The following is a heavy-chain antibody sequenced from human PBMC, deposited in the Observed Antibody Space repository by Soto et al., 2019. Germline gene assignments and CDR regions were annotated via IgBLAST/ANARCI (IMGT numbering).Heavy chain of an antibody. D-gene: IGHD6-13*01. CDR3: ASGLAAAGPLAR. Sequence: QVQLVQSGAEVKKPGASVKVSCKASGYTFTNYAFSWVRQAPGQGLEWMGWISAYNGNTNYPQKLQGRVTMTTDTPTSTAYMELRSLRSDDSAVYYCASGLAAAGPLARWGQGTLVTVSS. V-gene: IGHV1-18*01. J-gene: IGHJ4*02. CDR1: GYTFTNYA. CDR2: ISAYNGNT.